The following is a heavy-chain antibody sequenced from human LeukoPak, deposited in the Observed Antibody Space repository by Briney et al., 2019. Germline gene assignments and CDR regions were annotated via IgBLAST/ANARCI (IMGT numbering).Heavy chain of an antibody. J-gene: IGHJ4*02. V-gene: IGHV4-59*01. D-gene: IGHD3-10*01. CDR3: ARGRGSLTY. CDR1: GGSISLYY. Sequence: SETLTLTRTVSGGSISLYYWSWIRQPPGKGLEWIGYFYDTRSAKYNPSLERRVTISVDMSRNQFSLNLTSVTAADTAVYYCARGRGSLTYWGQGTLATVSS. CDR2: FYDTRSA.